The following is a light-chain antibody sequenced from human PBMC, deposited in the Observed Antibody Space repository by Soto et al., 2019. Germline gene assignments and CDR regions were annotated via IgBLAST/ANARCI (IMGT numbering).Light chain of an antibody. J-gene: IGLJ2*01. Sequence: QSALTQPASVSGSPGQSITISCTGTSSDIGGFYYVSWYQHHPGKDPKLMIYQVSNRPSGVSNRFSGSKSGNTASLTISGLQPEDEADYYCLSYASSNTLLFGGGTKLTVL. V-gene: IGLV2-14*01. CDR3: LSYASSNTLL. CDR2: QVS. CDR1: SSDIGGFYY.